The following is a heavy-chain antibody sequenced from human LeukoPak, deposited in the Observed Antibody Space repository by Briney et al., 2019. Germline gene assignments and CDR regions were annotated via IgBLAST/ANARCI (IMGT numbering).Heavy chain of an antibody. CDR2: INSDGSIT. CDR3: ARDLYGVCHFDY. J-gene: IGHJ4*02. Sequence: GGSLRLSCAASGFTFSSHWMHWVRQAPGKGLVWVSRINSDGSITTYADSVKGRFTISRDYAKNTLYLQMNSLRAEDTAVYYCARDLYGVCHFDYWGREPWSPSPQ. V-gene: IGHV3-74*03. D-gene: IGHD2-8*01. CDR1: GFTFSSHW.